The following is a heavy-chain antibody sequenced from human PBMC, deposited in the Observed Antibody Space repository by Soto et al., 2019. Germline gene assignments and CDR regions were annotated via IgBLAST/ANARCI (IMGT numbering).Heavy chain of an antibody. D-gene: IGHD3-22*01. J-gene: IGHJ4*02. V-gene: IGHV1-3*01. CDR2: INAGNGNT. Sequence: GASVKVSCKASGYTFTSYAMHWVRQAPGQRLEWMGWINAGNGNTKYSQKFQGRVTITRDTSASTAYMELSSLRSEDTAVYYCARGGSPLLYDSSGYDWWWWGQGSLVTVSS. CDR1: GYTFTSYA. CDR3: ARGGSPLLYDSSGYDWWW.